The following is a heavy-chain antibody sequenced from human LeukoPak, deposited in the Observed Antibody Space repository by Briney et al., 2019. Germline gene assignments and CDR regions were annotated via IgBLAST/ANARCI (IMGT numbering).Heavy chain of an antibody. CDR1: GGSISSGGYS. D-gene: IGHD4-23*01. CDR3: ARDGGQGWFDP. CDR2: FYHSGST. V-gene: IGHV4-30-2*01. Sequence: SETLSLTCAVSGGSISSGGYSWSWIRQPPGKGLEWIGYFYHSGSTYYNPSLKSLVTISVDRSKNQFSLKLSSVTAADTAVYYCARDGGQGWFDPWGQGTLVTVSS. J-gene: IGHJ5*02.